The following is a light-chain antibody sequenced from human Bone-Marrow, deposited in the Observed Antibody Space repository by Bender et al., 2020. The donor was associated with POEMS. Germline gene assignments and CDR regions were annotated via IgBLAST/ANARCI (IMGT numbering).Light chain of an antibody. V-gene: IGLV2-23*01. CDR3: CSYAGSSTSP. Sequence: QSALTQPASVSGSPGQSVTISCTGTSSDVGGYDFVSWYQQHPGKAPKLIIYEGTKRPSGVSSRFSGSKSGDTASLTISGLQAEDEADYYCCSYAGSSTSPFGGGTKLTVL. CDR2: EGT. J-gene: IGLJ2*01. CDR1: SSDVGGYDF.